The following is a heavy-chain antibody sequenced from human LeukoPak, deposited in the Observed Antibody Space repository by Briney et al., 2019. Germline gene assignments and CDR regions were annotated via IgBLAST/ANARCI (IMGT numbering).Heavy chain of an antibody. Sequence: SETLSLTCTVSGGSISSGGYCWSWIRQHPGKGLEWIGYIYYSGSTYYNPSLKSRVTISVDTSKNQFSLKLSSVTAADTAVYYCARGPNYYDSSGYSASVDYWGQGTLVTVSS. CDR2: IYYSGST. CDR3: ARGPNYYDSSGYSASVDY. D-gene: IGHD3-22*01. J-gene: IGHJ4*02. V-gene: IGHV4-31*03. CDR1: GGSISSGGYC.